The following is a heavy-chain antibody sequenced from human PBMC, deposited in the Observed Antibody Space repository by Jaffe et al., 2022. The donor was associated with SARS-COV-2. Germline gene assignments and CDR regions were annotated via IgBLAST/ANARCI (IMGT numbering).Heavy chain of an antibody. CDR2: IKSKTDGGTT. CDR3: TTSDEVYYYDSSGYYVDY. CDR1: GFTFSNAW. D-gene: IGHD3-22*01. V-gene: IGHV3-15*01. J-gene: IGHJ4*02. Sequence: EVQLVESGGGLVKPGGSLRLSCAASGFTFSNAWMSWVRQAPGKGLEWVGRIKSKTDGGTTDYAAPVKGRFTISRDDSKNTLYLQMNSLKTEDTAVYYCTTSDEVYYYDSSGYYVDYWGQGTLVTVSS.